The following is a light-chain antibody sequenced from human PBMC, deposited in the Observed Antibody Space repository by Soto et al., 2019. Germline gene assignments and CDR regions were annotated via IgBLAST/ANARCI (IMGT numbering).Light chain of an antibody. Sequence: QSVLTQPPSASTTPGQKVTISCSGSNANIGNNKVNWYQQLPGTAPKLLIYSSNQRPSGVPDRFSGSKAGTSASLAISGLQSEDEADYYCAAWDDSLNAYVFGAGTKVTVL. V-gene: IGLV1-44*01. CDR2: SSN. J-gene: IGLJ1*01. CDR3: AAWDDSLNAYV. CDR1: NANIGNNK.